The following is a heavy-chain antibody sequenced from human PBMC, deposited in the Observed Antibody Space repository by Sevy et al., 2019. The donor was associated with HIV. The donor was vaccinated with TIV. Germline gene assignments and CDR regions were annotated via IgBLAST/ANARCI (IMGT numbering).Heavy chain of an antibody. CDR2: IYSGGST. D-gene: IGHD3-3*01. Sequence: GGSLRLSCAASGFTVSSNYMSWVRQAPGKGLEWVSVIYSGGSTYYADSVKGRFTISRDNSKNTLYLHMNSLRAEDTAVYYCARDSGITLFLAVTSYGMDVWGQGTTVTASS. CDR3: ARDSGITLFLAVTSYGMDV. J-gene: IGHJ6*02. CDR1: GFTVSSNY. V-gene: IGHV3-66*01.